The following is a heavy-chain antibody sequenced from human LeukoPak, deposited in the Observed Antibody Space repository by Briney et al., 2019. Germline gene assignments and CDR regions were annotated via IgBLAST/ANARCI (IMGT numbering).Heavy chain of an antibody. CDR2: VSNSGRS. J-gene: IGHJ6*03. D-gene: IGHD2-2*01. Sequence: SETLSLTCTVSGDSINSYYWSWIRQTPEKGLEWIGYVSNSGRSDYGPSLKSRVTISVDTSKNQFSLKLSSVIAADTAVYYCARTTEGYCSSASCFGFSYSYYMDVWGKGTTVTISS. V-gene: IGHV4-59*01. CDR3: ARTTEGYCSSASCFGFSYSYYMDV. CDR1: GDSINSYY.